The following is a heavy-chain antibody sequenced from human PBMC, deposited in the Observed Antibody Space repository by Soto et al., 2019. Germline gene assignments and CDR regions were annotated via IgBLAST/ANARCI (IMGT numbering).Heavy chain of an antibody. CDR3: GTDSYINMIVFRLDY. CDR1: GFIFGNAW. Sequence: GGSLRLSCAASGFIFGNAWINWVRQAPGKGLEWVGRIKSKTDGGTTDYAAPVKGRFAISRDDSKNIVYMQMNSLKIEDTAVYFFGTDSYINMIVFRLDYWGQGTLVTVSS. CDR2: IKSKTDGGTT. V-gene: IGHV3-15*07. J-gene: IGHJ4*02. D-gene: IGHD3-22*01.